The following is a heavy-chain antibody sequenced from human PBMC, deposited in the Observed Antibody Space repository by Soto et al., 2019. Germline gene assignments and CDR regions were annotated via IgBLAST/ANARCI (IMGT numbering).Heavy chain of an antibody. Sequence: EVQLLESGGGLVQPGGSLRLSCTASGFAFSTYVMSWVRQAPGKGLEWVSSVSAGGGAAWHTDSVRGRFTVTKDKSKNTLFLQLRSLRAEDTAVYYCARAEGGAFDHWGQGTQVTVST. CDR3: ARAEGGAFDH. V-gene: IGHV3-23*01. CDR2: VSAGGGAA. D-gene: IGHD3-16*01. J-gene: IGHJ4*02. CDR1: GFAFSTYV.